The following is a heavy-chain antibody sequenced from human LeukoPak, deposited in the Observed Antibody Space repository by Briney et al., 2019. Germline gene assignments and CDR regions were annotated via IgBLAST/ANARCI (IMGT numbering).Heavy chain of an antibody. CDR2: ISHIGST. Sequence: PSETLSLTCSVSGGSISSYYWSWIRQPPGKGLEWIGYISHIGSTNYSPSLKSRVTISSDTSKNQFSLKLTSVTAADTAVYFCAATDPLCYFHLWGRGTLVTVSS. CDR3: AATDPLCYFHL. CDR1: GGSISSYY. V-gene: IGHV4-59*08. J-gene: IGHJ2*01. D-gene: IGHD1-26*01.